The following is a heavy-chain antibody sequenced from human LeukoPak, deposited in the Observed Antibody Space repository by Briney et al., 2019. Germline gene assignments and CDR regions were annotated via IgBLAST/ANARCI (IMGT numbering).Heavy chain of an antibody. D-gene: IGHD3-9*01. CDR3: ARGTRYFDQTFDP. Sequence: GGSLRLSCAASGFTFSSYAMHWVRQAPGKGLEWAAVISYDGSNKYYADSVKGRFTISRDNSKNTLYLQMNSLRAEDTAVYYCARGTRYFDQTFDPWGQGTLVTVSS. V-gene: IGHV3-30*04. CDR1: GFTFSSYA. J-gene: IGHJ5*02. CDR2: ISYDGSNK.